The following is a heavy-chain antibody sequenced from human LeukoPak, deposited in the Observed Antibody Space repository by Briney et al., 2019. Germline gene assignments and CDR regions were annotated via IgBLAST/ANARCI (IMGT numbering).Heavy chain of an antibody. CDR1: GGSISSFY. CDR3: ARDWITGTGDAFDI. J-gene: IGHJ3*02. CDR2: IYYSGNT. V-gene: IGHV4-59*01. Sequence: PSETLSLTCTVSGGSISSFYWSWIRQPPGKGLEWIGYIYYSGNTNYSPSLKSRVTMSVETSKNQFSLKLSSVTAADTAVYYCARDWITGTGDAFDIWGQGTMVTVSS. D-gene: IGHD1-7*01.